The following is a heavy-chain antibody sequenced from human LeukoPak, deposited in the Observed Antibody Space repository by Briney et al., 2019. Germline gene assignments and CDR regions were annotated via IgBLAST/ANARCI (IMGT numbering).Heavy chain of an antibody. D-gene: IGHD3-3*01. V-gene: IGHV3-23*01. CDR3: AKGSFYDFWSGYYGFAY. Sequence: GGSLRLSCAASGFTFSSYAMSWVRQAPGKGLEWVSAISGSGGSTYYADSVKGRFTISRDNSKNTLYLQTNSLRAGDPAVYYCAKGSFYDFWSGYYGFAYWGQGSLVTVSS. J-gene: IGHJ4*02. CDR1: GFTFSSYA. CDR2: ISGSGGST.